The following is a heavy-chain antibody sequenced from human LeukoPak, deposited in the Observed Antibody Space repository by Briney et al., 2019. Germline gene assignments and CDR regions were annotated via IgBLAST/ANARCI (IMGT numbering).Heavy chain of an antibody. J-gene: IGHJ6*02. Sequence: GGSLRLSCAASGFTFSSYGMHWVRQAPGKGLEWVAVISYDGSNKYYADSVKGRFTISRDNSKNTLYLQMNSLRAEDTAVYYCAKDLPDDYTRTIYYYYGMDVWGQGTTVTVSS. CDR3: AKDLPDDYTRTIYYYYGMDV. V-gene: IGHV3-30*18. CDR2: ISYDGSNK. CDR1: GFTFSSYG. D-gene: IGHD4-11*01.